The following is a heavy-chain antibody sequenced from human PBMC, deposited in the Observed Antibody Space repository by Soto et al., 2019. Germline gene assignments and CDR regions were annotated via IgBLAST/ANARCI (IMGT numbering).Heavy chain of an antibody. V-gene: IGHV3-23*01. J-gene: IGHJ4*02. CDR2: ISGSDGKT. Sequence: PVGSLRLSCAASGFSFGSYALSWVRQAPGKGLEWVSTISGSDGKTFYADSVKGRFSISRDTSQSTLYLQMNSLRADGTAMYYCARWSYLDYWGQGTRVTVSS. CDR3: ARWSYLDY. D-gene: IGHD3-3*01. CDR1: GFSFGSYA.